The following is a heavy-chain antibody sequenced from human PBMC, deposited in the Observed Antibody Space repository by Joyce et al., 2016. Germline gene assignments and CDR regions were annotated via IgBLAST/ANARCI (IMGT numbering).Heavy chain of an antibody. J-gene: IGHJ4*02. Sequence: CPAFGFTLYRYGMHWVRQAPGKGLGWVVVISYDGSKKYYGDTVKGRFTISRDNSKNTLYLQMNSLRAEDTAVYYCAKGRAYINGYDPEFDYWGQGTLVTVSS. CDR2: ISYDGSKK. V-gene: IGHV3-30*18. D-gene: IGHD5-18*01. CDR1: GFTLYRYG. CDR3: AKGRAYINGYDPEFDY.